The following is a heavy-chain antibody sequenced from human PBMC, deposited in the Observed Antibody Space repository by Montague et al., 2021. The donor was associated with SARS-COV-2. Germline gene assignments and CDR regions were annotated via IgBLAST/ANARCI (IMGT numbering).Heavy chain of an antibody. V-gene: IGHV4-4*07. CDR1: GGSISGYY. Sequence: SETLSLTCTVSGGSISGYYWSWFRQSAGKGLEWIGRIYNSGSTSYNPSLKSRVTMSVDTSKNQFSLKLSSVTAADTAVYYCVRDSHYYDSSGHFDYWGQGTLVTVSS. CDR3: VRDSHYYDSSGHFDY. D-gene: IGHD3-22*01. CDR2: IYNSGST. J-gene: IGHJ4*02.